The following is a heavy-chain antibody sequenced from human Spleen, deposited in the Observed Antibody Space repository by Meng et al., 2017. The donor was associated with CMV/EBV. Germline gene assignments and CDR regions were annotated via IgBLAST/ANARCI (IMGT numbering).Heavy chain of an antibody. J-gene: IGHJ6*02. CDR1: GSTSGGDYY. Sequence: GSTSGGDYYWSWIRQPPGKGLEWIGYIYYTGSAYYNPSLKSRVTISVDTSKNQFSLKLSSVTAADTAVYYCARDKGSSWLDYGMDVWGQGTTVTVSS. D-gene: IGHD6-13*01. CDR3: ARDKGSSWLDYGMDV. V-gene: IGHV4-30-4*08. CDR2: IYYTGSA.